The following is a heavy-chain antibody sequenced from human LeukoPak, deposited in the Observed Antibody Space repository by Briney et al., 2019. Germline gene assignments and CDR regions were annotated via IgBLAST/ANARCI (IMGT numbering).Heavy chain of an antibody. J-gene: IGHJ6*03. CDR2: ISAYNGNT. V-gene: IGHV1-18*01. CDR3: ARARYDILTGSYYYYYYMDV. Sequence: ASVKVSCKASGYTFTSYGISWVRQAPGQGLEWMGWISAYNGNTNYAQKLQGRVTMTTDTSTSTAYMELSSLRSEDTAVYYCARARYDILTGSYYYYYYMDVWGKGTTVTVSS. D-gene: IGHD3-9*01. CDR1: GYTFTSYG.